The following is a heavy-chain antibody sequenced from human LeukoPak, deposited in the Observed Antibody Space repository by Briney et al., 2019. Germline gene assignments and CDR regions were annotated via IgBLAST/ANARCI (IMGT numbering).Heavy chain of an antibody. J-gene: IGHJ4*02. D-gene: IGHD3-16*02. V-gene: IGHV4-34*01. Sequence: SETLSLTCAVYGGSFSGYYWSWIRQPPGKGLEWIGEINHSGSTNYNPSLKSRVTISVDTSENQFSLKLSSMTAADTAVYYCARVMITFGGVIVDYWGQGTLVTVSS. CDR1: GGSFSGYY. CDR2: INHSGST. CDR3: ARVMITFGGVIVDY.